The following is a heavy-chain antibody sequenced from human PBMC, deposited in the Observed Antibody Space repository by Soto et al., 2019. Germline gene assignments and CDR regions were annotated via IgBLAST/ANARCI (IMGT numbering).Heavy chain of an antibody. V-gene: IGHV3-23*01. CDR2: ISGSGGST. J-gene: IGHJ4*02. CDR1: GFTFSSYA. D-gene: IGHD2-15*01. Sequence: GGSLRLSCAASGFTFSSYAMSWVRQAPGKGLEWVSAISGSGGSTYYADSVKGRFTISRDNSRNTLYLQMNSLRAEDTAVYYCAKSADIVVVVLFYFDYWGQGTLVTVSS. CDR3: AKSADIVVVVLFYFDY.